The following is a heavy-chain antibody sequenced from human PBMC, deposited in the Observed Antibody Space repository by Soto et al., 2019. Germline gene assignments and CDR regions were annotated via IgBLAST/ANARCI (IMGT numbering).Heavy chain of an antibody. CDR3: ARGPKSIASAGPLDY. J-gene: IGHJ4*02. CDR1: GYTFTGYY. V-gene: IGHV1-2*02. D-gene: IGHD6-13*01. CDR2: INPNSGGT. Sequence: QVQLVQSGAEVKKPGASVKVSCKASGYTFTGYYMHWVRQAPGQGLEWMGWINPNSGGTNYAQKFQGRVTMTRDTSISTANMELSRLRPDDTAVYYCARGPKSIASAGPLDYWGQGTLVTVSS.